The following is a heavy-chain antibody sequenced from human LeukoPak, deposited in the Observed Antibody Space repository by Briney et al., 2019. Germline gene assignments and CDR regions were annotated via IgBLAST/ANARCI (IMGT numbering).Heavy chain of an antibody. CDR3: ARYCLSTSCYVPHDY. CDR2: IKEDGSEK. D-gene: IGHD2-2*01. CDR1: GVSITQTNY. Sequence: PSGTLSLTCGVSGVSITQTNYWTWVRQAPGKGLEWVANIKEDGSEKYYVDSVKGRFTFSRDNAKNSLYLQMNSLRAEDTAVYYCARYCLSTSCYVPHDYWGQGTLVTVSS. J-gene: IGHJ4*02. V-gene: IGHV3-7*02.